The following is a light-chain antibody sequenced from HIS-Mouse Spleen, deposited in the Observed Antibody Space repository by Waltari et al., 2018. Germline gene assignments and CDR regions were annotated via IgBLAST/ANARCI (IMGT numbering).Light chain of an antibody. J-gene: IGLJ2*01. V-gene: IGLV3-10*01. CDR3: YSTDSSGNHRV. Sequence: SYELTQPPSVSVSPGQTARLTCPRPALPKKYPYWYQQKSGQAPVLVIYEDSKRPSGIPERFSGSSSGTMATLTISGAQVEDEADYYCYSTDSSGNHRVFGGGTKLTVL. CDR2: EDS. CDR1: ALPKKY.